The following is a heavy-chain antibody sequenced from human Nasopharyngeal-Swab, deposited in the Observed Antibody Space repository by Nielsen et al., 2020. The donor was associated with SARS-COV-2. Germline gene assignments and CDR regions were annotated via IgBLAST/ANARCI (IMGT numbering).Heavy chain of an antibody. J-gene: IGHJ6*03. V-gene: IGHV3-64*01. CDR2: ISNNGGST. CDR3: ARTPLGYYYYYMDV. Sequence: WIRQPPGKGLEYVSAISNNGGSTYYANSVKGRFTISRDNSMNTLYLQMGSLRAEDMAVYYCARTPLGYYYYYMDVWGKGTTVTVSS.